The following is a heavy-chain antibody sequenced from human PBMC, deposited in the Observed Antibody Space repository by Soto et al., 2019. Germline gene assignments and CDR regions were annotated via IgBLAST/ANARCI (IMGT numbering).Heavy chain of an antibody. J-gene: IGHJ6*02. CDR3: ARWVDTAMVSRIWVDYYYYYGMDV. V-gene: IGHV1-69*01. CDR1: GGTFSSYA. Sequence: QVQLVQSGAEVKKPGSSVKVSCKASGGTFSSYAISWVRQAPGQGLEWMGGIIPIFGTANYAQKFQGRVTITADESTSTAYMELSSLRSEDTAVYYCARWVDTAMVSRIWVDYYYYYGMDVWGQGTTVTVSS. CDR2: IIPIFGTA. D-gene: IGHD5-18*01.